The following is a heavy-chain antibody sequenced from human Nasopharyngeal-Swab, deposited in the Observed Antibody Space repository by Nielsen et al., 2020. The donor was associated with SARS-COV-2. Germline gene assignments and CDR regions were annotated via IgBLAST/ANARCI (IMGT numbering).Heavy chain of an antibody. CDR2: VYYSGSI. D-gene: IGHD6-13*01. Sequence: GSLRLSCTVSGGSISSGNDYWSWIRQPPGKGLAWIGYVYYSGSINYNPSLKSRVSISIDTSKNQFSLKLTSVTAADTAVYYCAGRGDSIWSLDYFQPWGQGILVTVSS. V-gene: IGHV4-61*01. J-gene: IGHJ1*01. CDR1: GGSISSGNDY. CDR3: AGRGDSIWSLDYFQP.